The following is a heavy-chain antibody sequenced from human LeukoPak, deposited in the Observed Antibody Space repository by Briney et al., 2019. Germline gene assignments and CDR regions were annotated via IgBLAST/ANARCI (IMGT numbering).Heavy chain of an antibody. CDR2: IYDTVGI. V-gene: IGHV4-59*11. CDR1: GGSFSSHH. Sequence: SETLSLTCTVSGGSFSSHHWGWIRQSPGRGLEWIGYIYDTVGIKDNPSLKSRISLSADTSKNQLSLSLRSATAADTAVYYCVTIKRGNIFGYFDFSGQGILVTVAS. D-gene: IGHD5-18*01. J-gene: IGHJ4*02. CDR3: VTIKRGNIFGYFDF.